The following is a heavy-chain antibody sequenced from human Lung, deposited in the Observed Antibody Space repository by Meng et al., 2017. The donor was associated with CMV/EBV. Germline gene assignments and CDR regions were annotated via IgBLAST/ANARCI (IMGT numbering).Heavy chain of an antibody. CDR2: IYSGDDST. V-gene: IGHV3-23*03. Sequence: SCAASGFTFSTFAMSWVRQAPGKGLQWVSVIYSGDDSTYYADSVKGRFTISRDNSKNMLYLQMNSLRAEDSAVYFCEKGKWGGYYYYYGMDVWGRGXTVTVSS. CDR1: GFTFSTFA. CDR3: EKGKWGGYYYYYGMDV. J-gene: IGHJ6*02. D-gene: IGHD1-26*01.